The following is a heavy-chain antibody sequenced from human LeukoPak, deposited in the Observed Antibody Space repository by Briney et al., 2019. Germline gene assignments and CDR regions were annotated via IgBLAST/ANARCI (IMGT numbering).Heavy chain of an antibody. V-gene: IGHV3-23*01. D-gene: IGHD6-6*01. J-gene: IGHJ4*02. Sequence: GGSLRLSCAASGFTFSTYAMSWVRQAPGKGLEWVSAISDSGAETYYADSVKGRFTISRDNAMNSLYLQLNSLRPEDTAVYYCVRGGASRPDFWGQGTLVTVSS. CDR2: ISDSGAET. CDR3: VRGGASRPDF. CDR1: GFTFSTYA.